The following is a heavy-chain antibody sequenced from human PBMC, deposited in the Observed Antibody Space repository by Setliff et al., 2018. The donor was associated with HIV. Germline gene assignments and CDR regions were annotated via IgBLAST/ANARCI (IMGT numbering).Heavy chain of an antibody. CDR1: GFTFSSYW. V-gene: IGHV3-7*01. CDR2: IKQDGSEK. J-gene: IGHJ6*02. Sequence: GGSLRLSCAASGFTFSSYWMNWVRQAPGKGLEWVANIKQDGSEKYYVDSVKGRFTISRDNAKNSLYLQMNSLRAEDTAVYYCAKDTYTNGWHTTNFYHYGLEVWGQGTTVTVSS. CDR3: AKDTYTNGWHTTNFYHYGLEV. D-gene: IGHD6-19*01.